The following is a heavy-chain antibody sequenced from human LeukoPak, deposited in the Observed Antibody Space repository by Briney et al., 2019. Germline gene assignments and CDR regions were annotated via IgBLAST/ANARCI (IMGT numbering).Heavy chain of an antibody. Sequence: GGSLRLSCAASGFTFSSYWMSWVRQAPGKGLEWVANIKQDGSEKYYVDSVKGRFTISRDNAKNSLYLQMNSLRAEDTAVYYCARARRITMVRGATSIWGQGTMVTVSS. CDR3: ARARRITMVRGATSI. V-gene: IGHV3-7*01. J-gene: IGHJ3*02. D-gene: IGHD3-10*01. CDR2: IKQDGSEK. CDR1: GFTFSSYW.